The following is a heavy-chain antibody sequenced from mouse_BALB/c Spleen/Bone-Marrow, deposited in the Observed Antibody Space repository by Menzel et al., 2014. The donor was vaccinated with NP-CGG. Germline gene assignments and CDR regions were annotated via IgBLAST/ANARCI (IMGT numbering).Heavy chain of an antibody. Sequence: VQLQESGSVLVRPGDSVKLSCKASGYTFASTWIHWAKQRPGQGLEWIGEIHPNSGNTKYNEKLKGKATLTADTSSSTAYVDLSSLTSEDSAVYYCTRDGVGGAMDYWGQGTSVTVSS. CDR1: GYTFASTW. V-gene: IGHV1S130*01. CDR2: IHPNSGNT. CDR3: TRDGVGGAMDY. D-gene: IGHD2-3*01. J-gene: IGHJ4*01.